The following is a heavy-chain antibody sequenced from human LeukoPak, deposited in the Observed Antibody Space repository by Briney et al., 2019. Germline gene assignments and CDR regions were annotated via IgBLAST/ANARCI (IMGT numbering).Heavy chain of an antibody. J-gene: IGHJ4*02. CDR1: GGSFSGYY. Sequence: SETLSLTCAVYGGSFSGYYWSWIRQPPGKGLEWIGEINHSGSTNYNPSLKSRVTISVDTSKNQFSLKLSSVTAADTAVYYCARRYYDFWSPYDYWGQGTLVTVSS. D-gene: IGHD3-3*01. CDR3: ARRYYDFWSPYDY. V-gene: IGHV4-34*01. CDR2: INHSGST.